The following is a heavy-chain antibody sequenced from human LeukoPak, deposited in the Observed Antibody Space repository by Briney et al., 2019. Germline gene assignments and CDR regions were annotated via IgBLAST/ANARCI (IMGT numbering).Heavy chain of an antibody. CDR1: GYTFTSYY. Sequence: ASVKASCKASGYTFTSYYIHWVRQAPGQGLEWMGVINPSGGSTTYAQKFQGRVTVTGDTSTSTVYMELSSLRFEDTAVYYCALPFRGYTYGSSGGGADYWGQGTLVTVSS. D-gene: IGHD5-18*01. V-gene: IGHV1-46*01. CDR3: ALPFRGYTYGSSGGGADY. CDR2: INPSGGST. J-gene: IGHJ4*02.